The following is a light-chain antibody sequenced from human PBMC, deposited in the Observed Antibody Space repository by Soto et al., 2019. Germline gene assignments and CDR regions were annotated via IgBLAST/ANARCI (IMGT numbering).Light chain of an antibody. CDR2: GAS. V-gene: IGKV1-6*01. CDR1: QGISNE. Sequence: IQMTQSPSSLSASVGDRVTITCRASQGISNELGWYQQRPGKAPKVLIYGASNLPSGVPSRFSGSASGTDFTLTISSLQPEDFATYYCLQDYTYPWTFGQGTKVDIK. CDR3: LQDYTYPWT. J-gene: IGKJ1*01.